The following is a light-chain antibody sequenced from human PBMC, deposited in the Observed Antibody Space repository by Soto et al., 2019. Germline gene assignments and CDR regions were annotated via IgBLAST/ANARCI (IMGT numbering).Light chain of an antibody. CDR2: AAS. V-gene: IGKV1-8*01. CDR1: QGISSY. Sequence: AIRMTQSPSSLSASTGDRVTITCRASQGISSYLAWYQQKPGKAPKLLIYAASTLQSGVPSRFCGSGSGTDFTLTISCLQSEDFATYYCQQYYSYPTFGQGTKV. J-gene: IGKJ1*01. CDR3: QQYYSYPT.